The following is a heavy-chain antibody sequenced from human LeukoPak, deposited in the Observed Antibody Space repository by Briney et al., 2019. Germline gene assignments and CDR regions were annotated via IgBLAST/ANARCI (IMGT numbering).Heavy chain of an antibody. CDR3: ARVGKTAKGSYYGMDV. CDR1: GYTFTGYY. V-gene: IGHV1-2*02. J-gene: IGHJ6*02. D-gene: IGHD3-10*01. CDR2: INPNSGGT. Sequence: VASVTVSCKASGYTFTGYYMHWVRHAPGQGLEWMGWINPNSGGTNYAQKFQGRVTMTRDTSISTAYMELSRLRSDDTAVYYCARVGKTAKGSYYGMDVWGQGTTVTVSS.